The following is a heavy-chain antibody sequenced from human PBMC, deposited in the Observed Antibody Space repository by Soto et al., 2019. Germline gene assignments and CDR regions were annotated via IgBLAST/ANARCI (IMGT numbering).Heavy chain of an antibody. CDR3: AKDLCSGGSCYFVY. V-gene: IGHV3-23*01. D-gene: IGHD2-15*01. Sequence: PGGSLRLSCAASGFTFSSYAMNWVRQAPGKGLEWVSAISGSGVNTYYADSVKGRFTISRDNSKNTLYLQMNSLRADDTAVYYCAKDLCSGGSCYFVYWGQGTLVTVSS. CDR1: GFTFSSYA. J-gene: IGHJ4*02. CDR2: ISGSGVNT.